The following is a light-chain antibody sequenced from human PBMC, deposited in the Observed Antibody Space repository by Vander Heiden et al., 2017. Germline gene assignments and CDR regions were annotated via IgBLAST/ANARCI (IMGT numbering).Light chain of an antibody. CDR1: QSVSSSY. Sequence: VVLTQFPGTLSSSPGERAVLSCSARQSVSSSYLAWYQQKPGQAPRPLIYGASSRATGIPDRFSGSGSGTDFTLTISRLEPEDFAVYYCQQYGSSPWTFGQGTKVEIK. J-gene: IGKJ1*01. CDR2: GAS. V-gene: IGKV3-20*01. CDR3: QQYGSSPWT.